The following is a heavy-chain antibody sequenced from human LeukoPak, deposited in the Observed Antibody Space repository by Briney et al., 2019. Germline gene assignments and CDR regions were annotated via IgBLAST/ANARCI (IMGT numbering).Heavy chain of an antibody. CDR1: RGSIDSSSYY. J-gene: IGHJ4*02. CDR3: ARRLRWTGYFDY. Sequence: SETLSLTCAVSRGSIDSSSYYWAWIRQPPGKGLEWIGNIYYSGNSDYNPSLETRVTISVDTSKNQFSLSLTSLTAADTAMYYCARRLRWTGYFDYWGQGALVTVSS. V-gene: IGHV4-39*01. CDR2: IYYSGNS. D-gene: IGHD3/OR15-3a*01.